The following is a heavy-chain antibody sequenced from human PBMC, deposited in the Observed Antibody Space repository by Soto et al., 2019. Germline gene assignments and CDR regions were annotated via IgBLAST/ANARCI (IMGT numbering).Heavy chain of an antibody. D-gene: IGHD6-13*01. J-gene: IGHJ6*02. CDR2: MNPNSGNT. V-gene: IGHV1-8*01. CDR1: GYTFTSYD. CDR3: ARYPGYSSSWYLSGYYYGMDV. Sequence: GASVKVSCKASGYTFTSYDINWVRQATGQGLERMGWMNPNSGNTGYAQKIKGRVTMTRNTSISTANIELSSLRFEVTAVYYCARYPGYSSSWYLSGYYYGMDVWGQGTTVTVSS.